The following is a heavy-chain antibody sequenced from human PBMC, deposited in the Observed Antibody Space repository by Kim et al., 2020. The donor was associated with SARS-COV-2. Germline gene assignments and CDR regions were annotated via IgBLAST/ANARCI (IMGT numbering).Heavy chain of an antibody. V-gene: IGHV4-38-2*02. CDR2: IYHSGST. CDR1: GYSISSGYY. CDR3: ARSSQDCSGGSCYSPWF. J-gene: IGHJ5*01. D-gene: IGHD2-15*01. Sequence: SETLSLTCTVSGYSISSGYYWGWIRQPPGKGLEWIGSIYHSGSTYYNPSLKSRVTISVDTSKNQFSLKLSSVTAADTAVYYCARSSQDCSGGSCYSPWF.